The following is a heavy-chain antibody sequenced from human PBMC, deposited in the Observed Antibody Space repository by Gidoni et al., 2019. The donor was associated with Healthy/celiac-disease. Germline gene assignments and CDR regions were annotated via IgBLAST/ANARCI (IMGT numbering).Heavy chain of an antibody. CDR2: ISSSSSYI. Sequence: EVQLVEAGGGLVKPGGSLRLSCAASGFTFSSYSMNWVRQAPGKGLGWVSSISSSSSYIYYADSVKGRFTISRDNAKNSLYLQMNSLRAEDTAVYYCARDSLRFLELYMDVWGKGTTVTVSS. J-gene: IGHJ6*03. D-gene: IGHD3-3*01. CDR1: GFTFSSYS. CDR3: ARDSLRFLELYMDV. V-gene: IGHV3-21*01.